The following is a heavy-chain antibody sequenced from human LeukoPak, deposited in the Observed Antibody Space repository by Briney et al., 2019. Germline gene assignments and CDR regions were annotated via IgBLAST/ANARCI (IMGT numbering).Heavy chain of an antibody. D-gene: IGHD3-10*01. V-gene: IGHV4-59*01. J-gene: IGHJ5*02. CDR3: ARGLGSGSYYESYNWFDP. Sequence: PSETLSLTCTVSGGSISSYYWSWIRQPPGKGLEWIGYIYDSGSTNYNPSLKSRVTISVDTSKNQFSLKLSSVTAADTAVYYCARGLGSGSYYESYNWFDPWGQGTLVTVSS. CDR2: IYDSGST. CDR1: GGSISSYY.